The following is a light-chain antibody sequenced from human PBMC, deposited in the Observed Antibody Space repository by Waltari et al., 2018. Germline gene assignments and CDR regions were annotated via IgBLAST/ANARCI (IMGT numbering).Light chain of an antibody. CDR2: GAS. Sequence: EIVLTHSPGTLSLSLGERATLSCRASQSVSRSLAWYHQKPGQAPRLLIYGASSRATGVPDRFSGSGSGTDFSLTISRLEPEDFAVYYCQHYVRLPVTFGQGTKVEIK. J-gene: IGKJ1*01. CDR3: QHYVRLPVT. V-gene: IGKV3-20*01. CDR1: QSVSRS.